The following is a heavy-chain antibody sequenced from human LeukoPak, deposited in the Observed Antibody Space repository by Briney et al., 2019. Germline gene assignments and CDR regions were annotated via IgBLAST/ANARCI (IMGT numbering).Heavy chain of an antibody. J-gene: IGHJ4*02. CDR1: GFTFSDYY. Sequence: GGSLRLSCAASGFTFSDYYMSCIRQAPGKGLEWVSYISSSSSYTNYADSVKGRFTISRDNAKYSLYLRMNSLRAEDTAVYYCARDGAVAGTLDYWGQGTLVTVSS. D-gene: IGHD6-19*01. CDR2: ISSSSSYT. CDR3: ARDGAVAGTLDY. V-gene: IGHV3-11*06.